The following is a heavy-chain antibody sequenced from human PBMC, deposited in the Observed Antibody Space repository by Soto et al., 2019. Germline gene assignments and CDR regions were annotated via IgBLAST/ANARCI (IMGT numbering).Heavy chain of an antibody. J-gene: IGHJ4*02. D-gene: IGHD3-10*01. CDR2: IYSSENT. Sequence: SETLSLTCTVSGGSVSSSSYSWGWIRQSPGKGLEWIGTIYSSENTYYNPSLLSRVTISVDTSKNEFSLRLSSVTAADTAVYYCARHRGYYYGSGSYSYYVDYWGQGTRVTVSS. CDR3: ARHRGYYYGSGSYSYYVDY. CDR1: GGSVSSSSYS. V-gene: IGHV4-39*01.